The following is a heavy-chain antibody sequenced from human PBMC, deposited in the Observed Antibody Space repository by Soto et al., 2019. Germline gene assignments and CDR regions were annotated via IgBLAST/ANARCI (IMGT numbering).Heavy chain of an antibody. CDR1: GFSRTTSELG. V-gene: IGHV2-5*02. D-gene: IGHD6-13*01. CDR2: VYWDDDT. Sequence: ITLKESGPTLVKPTQTLTLTCTFSGFSRTTSELGVGWIRQPPGNVLEWLALVYWDDDTFYRPSLMSRLTISKDTYKHQVVLTMTNMDPLDTATYYCVHASAAGNSPFFGYWGQGTLVTVSS. J-gene: IGHJ4*01. CDR3: VHASAAGNSPFFGY.